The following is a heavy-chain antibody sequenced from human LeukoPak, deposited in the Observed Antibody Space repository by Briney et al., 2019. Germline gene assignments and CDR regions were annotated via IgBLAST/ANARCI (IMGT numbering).Heavy chain of an antibody. V-gene: IGHV3-23*01. Sequence: GGSLRLSCAASGFTFSSYAMSWVRQAPGKGLEWVSAISGSGGSTYYADSVKGRFTISRDNSKNTPYLQMNSLRAEDTAVYYCAKDATQSFIVVVPADYWGQGTLVTVSS. CDR3: AKDATQSFIVVVPADY. J-gene: IGHJ4*02. CDR1: GFTFSSYA. CDR2: ISGSGGST. D-gene: IGHD2-2*01.